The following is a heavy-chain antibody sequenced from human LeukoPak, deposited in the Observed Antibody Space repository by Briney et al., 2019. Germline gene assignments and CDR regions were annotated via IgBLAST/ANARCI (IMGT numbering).Heavy chain of an antibody. J-gene: IGHJ6*03. D-gene: IGHD5-18*01. CDR2: IHDSGST. CDR3: ARTTEGGYTYGYFYYYYMDV. CDR1: GDSISSGGYS. V-gene: IGHV4-30-4*07. Sequence: SETLSLTCAVSGDSISSGGYSWSWIRQTPGKGLEWIAYIHDSGSTYNNPSLKTRLSISIDTSKNQFSLKLTSVTAADTAVYYCARTTEGGYTYGYFYYYYMDVWGKGTTVTISS.